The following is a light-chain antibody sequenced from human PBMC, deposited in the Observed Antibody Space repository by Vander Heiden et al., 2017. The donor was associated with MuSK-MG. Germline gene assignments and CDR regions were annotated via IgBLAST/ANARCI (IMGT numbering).Light chain of an antibody. CDR2: YDN. Sequence: SYVLTQPPSVSVAPGKTARITCGGNNIGSKSVHWYQQKPGQAPVLVIYYDNDRPSGIPERFSGSNSGNTATLTISRVEAGDDADYYCQVWDSSSDHVVFGGGTKLTVL. CDR1: NIGSKS. J-gene: IGLJ2*01. CDR3: QVWDSSSDHVV. V-gene: IGLV3-21*04.